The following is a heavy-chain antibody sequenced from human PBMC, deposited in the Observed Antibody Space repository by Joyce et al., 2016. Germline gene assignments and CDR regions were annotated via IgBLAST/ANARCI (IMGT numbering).Heavy chain of an antibody. Sequence: GPGLVKPSGTLSLTCAVSGGSISSAHWGSWVRQPPGKGLEWIGEIYLGGSTTYNPSLKSRVTISVDKSKNQLSLKMNSVTAADTAVYYCARNGAYSQDSWGQGTLVTVSS. V-gene: IGHV4-4*02. D-gene: IGHD5-12*01. CDR2: IYLGGST. CDR1: GGSISSAHW. J-gene: IGHJ5*01. CDR3: ARNGAYSQDS.